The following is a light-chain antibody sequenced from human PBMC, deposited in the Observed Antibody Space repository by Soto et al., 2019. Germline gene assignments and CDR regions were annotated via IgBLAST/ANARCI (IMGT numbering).Light chain of an antibody. CDR1: QNVNSNH. CDR3: HQFGSSPQT. J-gene: IGKJ1*01. Sequence: EIVLTQSPGTLSLSPGERATLSCRASQNVNSNHIAWNQQKPGQAPRLLIYGPSSRATGIPERFSGSGSGTDFTLTISRLEPEDFAAYFCHQFGSSPQTFGHGTKVEIK. CDR2: GPS. V-gene: IGKV3-20*01.